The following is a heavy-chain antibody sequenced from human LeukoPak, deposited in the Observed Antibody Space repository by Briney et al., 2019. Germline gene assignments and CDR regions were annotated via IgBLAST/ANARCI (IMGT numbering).Heavy chain of an antibody. Sequence: GGSLRLSCAVSSPNFNNYAMHWVRQAPGKGLEWVSHIDARSGITYYADSVQGRFTISRDDARESVFLQMDGLRVDDTAVYYCARTYDFGRGPPGDAFDNWGPGTWVIVSA. CDR1: SPNFNNYA. D-gene: IGHD3-3*01. V-gene: IGHV3-48*01. CDR2: IDARSGIT. J-gene: IGHJ3*02. CDR3: ARTYDFGRGPPGDAFDN.